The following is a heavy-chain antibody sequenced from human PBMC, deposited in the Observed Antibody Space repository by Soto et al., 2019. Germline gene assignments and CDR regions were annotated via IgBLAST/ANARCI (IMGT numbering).Heavy chain of an antibody. V-gene: IGHV3-30*03. CDR3: ARDVKDGYNSFEY. Sequence: SLRLSCAASGFTFSSYGMHWVRQAPGKGLEWVAIISHDGSNKYYTDSVKGRFTISRDNSKNTLYLQMNSLRAEDTAVYYCARDVKDGYNSFEYWGQGTLVTVSS. D-gene: IGHD5-12*01. CDR2: ISHDGSNK. CDR1: GFTFSSYG. J-gene: IGHJ4*02.